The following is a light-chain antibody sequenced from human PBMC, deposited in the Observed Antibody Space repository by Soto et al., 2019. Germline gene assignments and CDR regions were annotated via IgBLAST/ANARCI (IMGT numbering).Light chain of an antibody. CDR2: DVS. J-gene: IGLJ3*02. CDR1: SSDVGGYNY. V-gene: IGLV2-14*01. CDR3: CSYTSTTTWV. Sequence: QSALTQPASVSGSPGQSITISCTGTSSDVGGYNYVSWYQQHPGKAPKLMIYDVSNRPSGVSNRFSGSKSGNTASLTISGLQAEDEADYYCCSYTSTTTWVFGGRTKL.